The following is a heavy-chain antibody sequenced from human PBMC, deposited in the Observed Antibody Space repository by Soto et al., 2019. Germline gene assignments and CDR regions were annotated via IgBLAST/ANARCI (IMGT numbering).Heavy chain of an antibody. CDR3: ARPLHYYDGSGYSAY. V-gene: IGHV3-21*01. CDR1: GFTFSSYA. D-gene: IGHD3-22*01. CDR2: ISSSSTYI. Sequence: GGSLRLSCAASGFTFSSYAMNWVRQAPGKGLEWVSSISSSSTYIYYADSVKGRFTISRDNAKNSLYLQMNSLRAEDTAVYYCARPLHYYDGSGYSAYWGQGALVTVSS. J-gene: IGHJ4*02.